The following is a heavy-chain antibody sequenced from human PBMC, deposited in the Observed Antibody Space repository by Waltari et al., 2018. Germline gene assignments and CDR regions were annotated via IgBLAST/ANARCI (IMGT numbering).Heavy chain of an antibody. J-gene: IGHJ4*02. D-gene: IGHD7-27*01. CDR2: IESDESRT. V-gene: IGHV3-74*03. CDR3: VRDEPGDGLDY. Sequence: EVQLVESGGALVQRGGSLRLSCATSGFNLSTYWMHWVRQAPGKGLMWVAHIESDESRTTYAESVKGRFTISRDNAKNTVYLQMNSLRDEDTAVYYCVRDEPGDGLDYWGQGTLVTVSS. CDR1: GFNLSTYW.